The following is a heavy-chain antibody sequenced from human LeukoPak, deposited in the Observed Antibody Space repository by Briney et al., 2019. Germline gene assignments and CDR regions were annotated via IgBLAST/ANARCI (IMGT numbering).Heavy chain of an antibody. J-gene: IGHJ4*02. CDR1: GFTFSSNA. CDR2: ISGSGGST. Sequence: GGSLRLSCAASGFTFSSNAMSWVRQAPGKGLEWVSAISGSGGSTYYADSVKGRFTISRDNSKNTLYLQMNSLRADDTAVYYCAKANYYDSSGDYENLDYWGQGTLVTVSS. D-gene: IGHD3-22*01. CDR3: AKANYYDSSGDYENLDY. V-gene: IGHV3-23*01.